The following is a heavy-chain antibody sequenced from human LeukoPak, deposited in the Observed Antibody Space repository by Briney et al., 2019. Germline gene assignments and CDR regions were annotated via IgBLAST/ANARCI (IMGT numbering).Heavy chain of an antibody. D-gene: IGHD3-16*01. Sequence: ASVKVSCKASEYTFTGYYMHWVRQAPGQGLEWMGWINPNSGGTNYAQKFQGRVTMTRDTSISTAYMELSRLRSDDTAVYYCAREGDYRGDWFDPWGQGTLVTVSS. CDR1: EYTFTGYY. CDR3: AREGDYRGDWFDP. V-gene: IGHV1-2*02. CDR2: INPNSGGT. J-gene: IGHJ5*02.